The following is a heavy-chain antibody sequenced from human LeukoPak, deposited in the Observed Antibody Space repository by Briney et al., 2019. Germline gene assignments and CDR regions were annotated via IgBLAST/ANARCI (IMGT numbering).Heavy chain of an antibody. J-gene: IGHJ4*02. D-gene: IGHD6-13*01. CDR3: AKARIAAAGGGLDY. Sequence: GGSLRLSCAASGFTFSSYGMHWVRQAPGKGLEWVAFIRYDGSNKYYADSVKGRFTISRDNSKNTLYLQMNSLRAEDTAVYYCAKARIAAAGGGLDYWGQGTLVTVSS. V-gene: IGHV3-30*02. CDR1: GFTFSSYG. CDR2: IRYDGSNK.